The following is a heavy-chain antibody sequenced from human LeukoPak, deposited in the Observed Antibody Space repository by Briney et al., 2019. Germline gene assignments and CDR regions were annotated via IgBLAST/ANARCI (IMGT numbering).Heavy chain of an antibody. J-gene: IGHJ4*02. Sequence: SETLSLTCTVSGGSISSGGYYWSWIRQHPGKGLEWIGYIYYSGSTYYNPSLKSRVTISVDTSKNQFSLKLSSVTAADTAVYYCARRNGYKTLRYYFDYWGQGTLVTVSS. D-gene: IGHD5-24*01. CDR3: ARRNGYKTLRYYFDY. CDR2: IYYSGST. CDR1: GGSISSGGYY. V-gene: IGHV4-31*03.